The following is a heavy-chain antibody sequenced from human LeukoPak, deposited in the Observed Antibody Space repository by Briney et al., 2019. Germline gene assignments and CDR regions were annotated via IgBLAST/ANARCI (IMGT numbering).Heavy chain of an antibody. D-gene: IGHD1-26*01. CDR1: GGSISTYH. CDR3: ARVSSYSGSYFDFDY. V-gene: IGHV4-59*01. J-gene: IGHJ4*02. Sequence: SETLSLTCTVSGGSISTYHWSWIRQPPGKGLEWIGYIYYSGSTNYNPSLKSRVTISVDTSKNQFSLKLSSVTAADTAVYYCARVSSYSGSYFDFDYWGQGTLVTVSS. CDR2: IYYSGST.